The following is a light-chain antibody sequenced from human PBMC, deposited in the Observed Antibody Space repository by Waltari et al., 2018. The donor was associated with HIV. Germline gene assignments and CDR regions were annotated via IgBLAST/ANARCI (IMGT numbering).Light chain of an antibody. V-gene: IGLV1-44*01. Sequence: QSVLTQPPSASGAPGQVVTISCSGNSSNIGRNTVTWYQQPPATAPKLLIYTNNQRPSGVPDRFSGSKSGTSASLAISGLQAGDEADYYCQSYDSSLSGYVFGTGTKVTVL. CDR2: TNN. J-gene: IGLJ1*01. CDR1: SSNIGRNT. CDR3: QSYDSSLSGYV.